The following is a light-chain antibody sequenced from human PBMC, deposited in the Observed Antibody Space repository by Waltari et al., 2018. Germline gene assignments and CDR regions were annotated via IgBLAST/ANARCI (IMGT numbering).Light chain of an antibody. CDR3: SAWDSSLSAVL. J-gene: IGLJ2*01. Sequence: QSVLTQPPSVSAAPGQRVTISCSGSGSNIGRNYVSWYQQVPGTAPKLLIYQDNKRPSGVSDRFSGSKSGTSASLAITGLQTGDEADYYCSAWDSSLSAVLFGGGTRLTVL. V-gene: IGLV1-51*02. CDR1: GSNIGRNY. CDR2: QDN.